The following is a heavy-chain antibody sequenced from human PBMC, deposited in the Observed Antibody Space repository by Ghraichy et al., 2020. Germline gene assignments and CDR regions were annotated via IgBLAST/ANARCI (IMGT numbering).Heavy chain of an antibody. D-gene: IGHD5-12*01. V-gene: IGHV4-34*01. CDR2: INHSGST. Sequence: SETLSLTCAVYGGSFSGYYWSWIRQPPGKGLEWIGEINHSGSTNYNPSLKSRVTISVDTSKNQFSLKLSSVTAADTAVYYCARGKGSKRGYSGYRTNYYFDYWGQGTLVTVSS. CDR1: GGSFSGYY. CDR3: ARGKGSKRGYSGYRTNYYFDY. J-gene: IGHJ4*02.